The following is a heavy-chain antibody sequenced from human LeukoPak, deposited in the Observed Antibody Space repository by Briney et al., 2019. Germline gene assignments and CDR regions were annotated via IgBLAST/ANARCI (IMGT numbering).Heavy chain of an antibody. J-gene: IGHJ4*02. Sequence: PGGSLRLSCAASEFTIRSSAIYWVRQAPGKGLEWVSLITSGDKTYYADSVKGRFTISRDNSKNTLHLQMNSLRAEDTAIYYCANNLGYCSGTSCSEPGCWGQGTLVTVSS. D-gene: IGHD2-2*01. CDR3: ANNLGYCSGTSCSEPGC. CDR1: EFTIRSSA. CDR2: ITSGDKT. V-gene: IGHV3-23*01.